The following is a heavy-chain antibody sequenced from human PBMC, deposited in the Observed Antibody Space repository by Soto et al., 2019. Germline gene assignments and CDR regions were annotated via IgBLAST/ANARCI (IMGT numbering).Heavy chain of an antibody. J-gene: IGHJ5*02. CDR1: GGPISSGGYY. Sequence: SETLSLTCTVSGGPISSGGYYWSWIRQHPGKGLEWIGYIYYSGSTYYNPSLKSRVTISVDTSKNQFSLKLSSVTAADTAVYYCANLKQQLALGWFDPWGQGTLVTVSS. CDR3: ANLKQQLALGWFDP. CDR2: IYYSGST. D-gene: IGHD6-13*01. V-gene: IGHV4-31*03.